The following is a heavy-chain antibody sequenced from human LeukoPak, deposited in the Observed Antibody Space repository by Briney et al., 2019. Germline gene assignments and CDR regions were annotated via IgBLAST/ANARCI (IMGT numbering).Heavy chain of an antibody. CDR1: GGTISSYA. CDR2: IIPIFGMA. Sequence: VASVKVSCKASGGTISSYAISWVRQAPGQGLEWMGRIIPIFGMANYAQKFQGRVTITADKSTSTAYMEPSSLRSEHTAVYYCARSGWNIQGHWFDPWGQGTLVTVSS. D-gene: IGHD1/OR15-1a*01. V-gene: IGHV1-69*04. J-gene: IGHJ5*02. CDR3: ARSGWNIQGHWFDP.